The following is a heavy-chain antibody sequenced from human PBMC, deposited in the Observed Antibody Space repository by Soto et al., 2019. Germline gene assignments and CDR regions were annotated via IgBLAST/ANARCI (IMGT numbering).Heavy chain of an antibody. V-gene: IGHV3-23*01. D-gene: IGHD6-13*01. J-gene: IGHJ4*02. CDR2: ISTGGYNT. CDR1: GFAFGSYA. CDR3: AKGSADGIPYYFDY. Sequence: EVQLLESGGGLVQPGGSLRLSCAASGFAFGSYAMSWVRQAPGKGLEWVSAISTGGYNTYYADTVKGRFTISRDNSKDTLYLQMDSLRVEDTAVYYCAKGSADGIPYYFDYWGQGSLVTVSS.